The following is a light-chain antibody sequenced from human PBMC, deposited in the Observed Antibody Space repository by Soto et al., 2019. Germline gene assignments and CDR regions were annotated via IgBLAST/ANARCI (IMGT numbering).Light chain of an antibody. CDR3: MQALQTTYT. J-gene: IGKJ4*01. CDR1: QSLLHSDGYTY. Sequence: VMTQSPLSLPVTPGEPASISCRSSQSLLHSDGYTYLDWYLQKPGQSPQLLIYLGSNRVSGVPDRFSGSGSGTDFTRKISRVEAEDVGVYYCMQALQTTYTFGGGTKVEIK. CDR2: LGS. V-gene: IGKV2-28*01.